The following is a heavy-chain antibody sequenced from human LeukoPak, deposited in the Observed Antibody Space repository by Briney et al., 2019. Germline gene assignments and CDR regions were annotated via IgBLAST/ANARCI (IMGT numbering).Heavy chain of an antibody. V-gene: IGHV3-23*01. D-gene: IGHD2-15*01. Sequence: GGSLRLSCAASGSGFTFSSFAMGWVRQAPGKGLEWVSAISGSGGNTYYADSVKGRFTISRDNSQNTLYLQMNSLRAEDTAVYYCAKQRSEVVVAATNYWGQGTLVTVSS. CDR1: GSGFTFSSFA. CDR3: AKQRSEVVVAATNY. CDR2: ISGSGGNT. J-gene: IGHJ4*02.